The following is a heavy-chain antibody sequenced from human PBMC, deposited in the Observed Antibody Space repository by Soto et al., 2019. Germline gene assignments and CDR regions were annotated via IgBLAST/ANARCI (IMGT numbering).Heavy chain of an antibody. CDR1: GFTFDDYA. D-gene: IGHD3-10*01. Sequence: EVQLVESGGGLVQPGRSLRLSCAASGFTFDDYAMHWVRQAPGKGLEWVSGISWNSGSIGYADSVKGRFTISRDNAKNSLYLQMNSLRAEDTALYYCAKDISAMVRGDLFDYWGQGTLVTVSS. J-gene: IGHJ4*02. CDR3: AKDISAMVRGDLFDY. V-gene: IGHV3-9*01. CDR2: ISWNSGSI.